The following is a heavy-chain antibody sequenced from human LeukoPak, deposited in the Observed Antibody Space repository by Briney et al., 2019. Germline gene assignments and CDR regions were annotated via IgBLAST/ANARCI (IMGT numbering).Heavy chain of an antibody. Sequence: GGSLRLSCAASGFTFSSYEMNWVRQAPGKGLEWVSYISSSGSTIYYADSVKGRFTISRDNAKNSLYLLMNSLRTEDTAVYYRAATYYYDGSGDYWGQGTLVTVSS. CDR1: GFTFSSYE. CDR2: ISSSGSTI. V-gene: IGHV3-48*03. CDR3: AATYYYDGSGDY. J-gene: IGHJ4*02. D-gene: IGHD3-22*01.